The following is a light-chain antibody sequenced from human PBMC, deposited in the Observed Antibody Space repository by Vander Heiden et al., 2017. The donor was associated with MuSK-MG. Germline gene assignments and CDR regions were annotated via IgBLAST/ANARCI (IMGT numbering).Light chain of an antibody. CDR2: DAS. Sequence: DIQLTQSPSPLSASVGDRITITCQSSQDISNYLNWYQQKPGKAPKLLLYDASNLETGVPSRFSGSGSGTAFTFTISSLQPEDIATYYCQQDDNLPVTFGHGTKVDIK. CDR1: QDISNY. CDR3: QQDDNLPVT. V-gene: IGKV1-33*01. J-gene: IGKJ3*01.